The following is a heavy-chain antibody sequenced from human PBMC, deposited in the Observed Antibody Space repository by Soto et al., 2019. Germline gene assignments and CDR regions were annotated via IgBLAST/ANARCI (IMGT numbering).Heavy chain of an antibody. V-gene: IGHV1-69*06. CDR3: ARLLEMATIVSAFDI. CDR1: GGTFSSYA. D-gene: IGHD5-12*01. J-gene: IGHJ3*02. Sequence: QVQLVQSGAEVKKPGSSVKVSCKASGGTFSSYASSWVRQAPGQGLEWMGGIIPIFVTANYAQKFQGRVTITADKSTNTAYMALSSLRSEDTAVYYCARLLEMATIVSAFDIWGQGTMVTVSS. CDR2: IIPIFVTA.